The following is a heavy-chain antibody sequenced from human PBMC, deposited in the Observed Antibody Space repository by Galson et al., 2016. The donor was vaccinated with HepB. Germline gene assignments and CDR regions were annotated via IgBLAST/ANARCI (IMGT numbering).Heavy chain of an antibody. CDR2: FYRDDDR. CDR3: AHRRDDYGDLYFDY. Sequence: PALVKPTQTLTLTCTFSGFSLTTGRVGVGWIRQPPGKALEWLALFYRDDDRRYNPSLKSRLTITTDPSRDQVVLTMTNMDPVDTATYYCAHRRDDYGDLYFDYWGQGTLVTVSS. J-gene: IGHJ4*02. D-gene: IGHD4-17*01. CDR1: GFSLTTGRVG. V-gene: IGHV2-5*02.